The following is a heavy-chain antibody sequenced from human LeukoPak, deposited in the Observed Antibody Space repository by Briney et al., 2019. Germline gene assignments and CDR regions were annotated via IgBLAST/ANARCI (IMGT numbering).Heavy chain of an antibody. Sequence: ASVPVSCQASGYTFTSYGFRWVGQAPGQGLAGMGWVSPYNGDTNYAQKVQGRVTMTTDTSTRTGYMELRGLRSDDTAVYYCARIAQQNLARHFDFWGQGTLVTVSS. CDR3: ARIAQQNLARHFDF. CDR1: GYTFTSYG. J-gene: IGHJ4*02. V-gene: IGHV1-18*04. CDR2: VSPYNGDT. D-gene: IGHD6-13*01.